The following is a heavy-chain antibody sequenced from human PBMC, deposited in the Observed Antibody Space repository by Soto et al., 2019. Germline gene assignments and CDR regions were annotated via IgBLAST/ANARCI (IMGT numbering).Heavy chain of an antibody. J-gene: IGHJ5*02. CDR3: ARGPRNATMVRVIIVFFGP. CDR2: INHDGDT. D-gene: IGHD3-10*01. CDR1: GGSFNYNH. V-gene: IGHV4-34*01. Sequence: SETLSLTCNVSGGSFNYNHWSWIRQSPGKGLDWIGDINHDGDTYYNPSLKCRLVISVDTSKRQFSLRLSSVTAADTAVYYCARGPRNATMVRVIIVFFGPWGQGTLVTVSS.